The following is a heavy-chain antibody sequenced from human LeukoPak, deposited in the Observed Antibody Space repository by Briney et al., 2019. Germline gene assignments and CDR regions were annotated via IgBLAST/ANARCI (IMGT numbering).Heavy chain of an antibody. J-gene: IGHJ4*02. V-gene: IGHV4-59*01. D-gene: IGHD6-6*01. CDR1: GGSISSYY. Sequence: SETLSLTCTVSGGSISSYYWSWIRQPPGKGLEWIGYIYYSGSTNYNPSLKSRVTISVDTSKNQFSLKLSSVTAADTAVYYCAIEGYSSSFDYWGQGTLVTVSS. CDR2: IYYSGST. CDR3: AIEGYSSSFDY.